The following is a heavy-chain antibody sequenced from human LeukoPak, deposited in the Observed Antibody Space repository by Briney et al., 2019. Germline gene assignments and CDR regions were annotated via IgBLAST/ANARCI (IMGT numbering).Heavy chain of an antibody. CDR2: IKSKTDGGTT. V-gene: IGHV3-15*01. J-gene: IGHJ4*02. CDR1: GFTFRSYG. D-gene: IGHD1-26*01. CDR3: STGGSARIVGPFGPVDY. Sequence: GRSLRLSCAASGFTFRSYGMHWVRQAPGKGLEWVGRIKSKTDGGTTDYAAPVKGRFTISRDDSKNTLYLQMNSLKTEDTAVYYCSTGGSARIVGPFGPVDYWGQGTLVTVSS.